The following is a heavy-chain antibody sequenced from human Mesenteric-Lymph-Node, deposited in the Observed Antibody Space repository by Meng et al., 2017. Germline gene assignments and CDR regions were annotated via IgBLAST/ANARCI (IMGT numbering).Heavy chain of an antibody. D-gene: IGHD6-13*01. V-gene: IGHV1-18*01. J-gene: IGHJ4*02. CDR1: GYTVSNYG. Sequence: QVQLVQSGAEVKKPGASVKVSCKATGYTVSNYGTSWVRQAPGQGLEWMGWISGYSGNTKYAQKLQGRVTMTTDTSTNTAYMELRSLRSDDTAVYYCTRADIAAAGTGGYWGQGTLVTVSS. CDR2: ISGYSGNT. CDR3: TRADIAAAGTGGY.